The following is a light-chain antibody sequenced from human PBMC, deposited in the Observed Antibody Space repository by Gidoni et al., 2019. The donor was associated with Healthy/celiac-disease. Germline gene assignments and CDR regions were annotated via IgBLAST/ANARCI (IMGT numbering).Light chain of an antibody. V-gene: IGKV1-5*03. J-gene: IGKJ1*01. Sequence: DIQMTQSPSTLSASVGDRVTITCRASQSISSWLAWYQQKPGKAPKLLIYKASSLESGAPSRFSGSGSGTEFTLTISSLQPDDFATYYCQQYNSYSWGFXXXTKVEIK. CDR2: KAS. CDR1: QSISSW. CDR3: QQYNSYSWG.